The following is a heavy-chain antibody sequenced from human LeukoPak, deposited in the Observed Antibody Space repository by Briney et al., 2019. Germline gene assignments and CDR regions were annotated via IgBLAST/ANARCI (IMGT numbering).Heavy chain of an antibody. J-gene: IGHJ4*02. CDR1: GYTFTSYD. Sequence: ASVKVSCKTSGYTFTSYDINWVRQATGQGLEWMGWMNPNSGNTNYAQKLQGRVTMTTDTSTSTAYMELRSLRSDDTAVYYCASTGATTDFDYWGQGTLVTVSS. D-gene: IGHD1-26*01. CDR2: MNPNSGNT. CDR3: ASTGATTDFDY. V-gene: IGHV1-18*01.